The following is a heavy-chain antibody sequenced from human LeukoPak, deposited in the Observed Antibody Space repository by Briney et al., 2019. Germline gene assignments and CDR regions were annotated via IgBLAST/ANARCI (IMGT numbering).Heavy chain of an antibody. CDR2: IYYSGST. CDR1: GGSISSYY. J-gene: IGHJ4*02. D-gene: IGHD1-26*01. Sequence: SETLSLTCTVSGGSISSYYWSWIRQPPGKGLEWIGYIYYSGSTNYNLSLKSRVTISVDTSKNQFSLKLSSVTAADTAVYYCARGLGGSYSNYFDYWGQGTLVTVSS. CDR3: ARGLGGSYSNYFDY. V-gene: IGHV4-59*01.